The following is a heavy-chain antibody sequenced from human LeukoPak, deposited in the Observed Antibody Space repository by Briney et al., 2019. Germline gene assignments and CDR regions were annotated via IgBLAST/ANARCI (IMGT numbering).Heavy chain of an antibody. V-gene: IGHV3-23*01. Sequence: GGSLRLSCAASGLTFSSYAMSWVRQAPGKGLEWVSGLSGSGGDTYYADSVKGRFTISRDNSNNTLYLQMNSLRAEDTALYYCAKSRSHSSAWYGSDFDYWGQGTLGTVSS. CDR3: AKSRSHSSAWYGSDFDY. CDR2: LSGSGGDT. J-gene: IGHJ4*02. CDR1: GLTFSSYA. D-gene: IGHD6-19*01.